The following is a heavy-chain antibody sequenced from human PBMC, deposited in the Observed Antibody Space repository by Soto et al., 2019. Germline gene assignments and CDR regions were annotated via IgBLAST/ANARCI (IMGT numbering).Heavy chain of an antibody. J-gene: IGHJ6*02. V-gene: IGHV1-69*13. CDR3: ARDDLELERAPGVYYYGMDV. D-gene: IGHD1-1*01. CDR2: IIPIFGTA. CDR1: GGTFSSYA. Sequence: SVKVSCKASGGTFSSYAISWVRQAPGQGLEWMGGIIPIFGTANYAQKFQGRVTITADESTSTAYMELSSLRSEDTAVYYCARDDLELERAPGVYYYGMDVWGQGTTVTVSS.